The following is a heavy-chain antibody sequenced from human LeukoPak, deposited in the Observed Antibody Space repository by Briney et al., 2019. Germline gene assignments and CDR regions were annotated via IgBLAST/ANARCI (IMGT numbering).Heavy chain of an antibody. CDR2: INGTGGST. Sequence: PGASLTLSCTASGFTFKNYDMSWVRQAAGKGLEWVSDINGTGGSTYYADSVKGRFTISRDNSKNTLYVQMNSLRAEDTAIYYCASNYYGSGSDPPRGVWGQGTTVTVSS. J-gene: IGHJ6*02. D-gene: IGHD3-10*01. V-gene: IGHV3-23*01. CDR3: ASNYYGSGSDPPRGV. CDR1: GFTFKNYD.